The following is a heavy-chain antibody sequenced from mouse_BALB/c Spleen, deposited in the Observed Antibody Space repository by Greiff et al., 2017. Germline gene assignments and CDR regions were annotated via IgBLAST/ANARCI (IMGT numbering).Heavy chain of an antibody. CDR3: ARGGNYLYFDY. CDR2: ISYSGST. V-gene: IGHV3-2*02. D-gene: IGHD2-1*01. J-gene: IGHJ2*01. Sequence: EVKLMESGPGLVKPSQSLSLTCTVTGYSITSDYAWNWIRQFPGNKLEWMGYISYSGSTSYNPSLKSRISITRDTSKNQFFLQLNSVTTEDTATYYCARGGNYLYFDYWGQGTTLTVSS. CDR1: GYSITSDYA.